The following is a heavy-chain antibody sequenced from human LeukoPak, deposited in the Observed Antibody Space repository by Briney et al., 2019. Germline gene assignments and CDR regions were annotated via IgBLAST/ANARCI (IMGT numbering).Heavy chain of an antibody. CDR3: ARVIFYYFDY. Sequence: GGSLRLSCAASGFSFSSYWTHWVRQAPGKGPVWVSLISNDESTIIYADSVKGRFTISRDNSKNTMYLQMNSLRAEDTAVYYCARVIFYYFDYWGQGTLVTVSS. J-gene: IGHJ4*02. CDR2: ISNDESTI. D-gene: IGHD3-9*01. CDR1: GFSFSSYW. V-gene: IGHV3-74*01.